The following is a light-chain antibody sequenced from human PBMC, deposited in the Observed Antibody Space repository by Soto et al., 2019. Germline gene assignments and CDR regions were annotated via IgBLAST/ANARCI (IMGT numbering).Light chain of an antibody. CDR1: SSDVGGSKY. CDR3: GSYPTFNTMV. J-gene: IGLJ3*02. Sequence: QSALTQPASVSGSPGQSITIACTGSSSDVGGSKYVAWYQQPPGKAPRIIIYDVSDRPSGVSYRFSGSKSGNTASLTITGLQAEDEADYYCGSYPTFNTMVFGGGTQLTVL. V-gene: IGLV2-14*01. CDR2: DVS.